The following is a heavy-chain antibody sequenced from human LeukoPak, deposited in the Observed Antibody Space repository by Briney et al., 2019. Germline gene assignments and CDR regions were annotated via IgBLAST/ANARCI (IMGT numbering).Heavy chain of an antibody. CDR2: ISGSGGST. CDR1: GFTFSSYA. D-gene: IGHD2-2*01. J-gene: IGHJ4*02. CDR3: AKHLRIGYSSSTSCPWVLSFDY. Sequence: QPGGSLRLSCAASGFTFSSYAMSWVRQAPGKGLELVSAISGSGGSTYYADSVKGRFTISRDNYKNTLYLQMNSLRAEDTAVYYCAKHLRIGYSSSTSCPWVLSFDYWGQGTLVTVSP. V-gene: IGHV3-23*01.